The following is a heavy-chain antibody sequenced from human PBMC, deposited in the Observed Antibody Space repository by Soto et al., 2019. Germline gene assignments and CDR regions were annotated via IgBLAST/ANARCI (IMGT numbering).Heavy chain of an antibody. J-gene: IGHJ4*02. V-gene: IGHV3-7*04. CDR3: ARDTFVDY. CDR2: IKQDGSEK. CDR1: GFTFSSYW. Sequence: PGGSLRLSCVASGFTFSSYWMTWVRQAPGKGLEWVANIKQDGSEKYYVDSVKGRFTISRDNAKNSLYLQMNSLRAEDTAVYYCARDTFVDYWGQGTLVTVSS.